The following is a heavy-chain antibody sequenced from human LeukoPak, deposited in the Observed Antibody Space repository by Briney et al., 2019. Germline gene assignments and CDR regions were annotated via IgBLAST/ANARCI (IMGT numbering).Heavy chain of an antibody. CDR3: ARSLGMVGATNGPALDI. Sequence: PGRSLRLSCAASGFTFSNYGVHWVRQAPGRGLKWVTVIHYDGSNKYYADSVKGRFTISRDNSKSTLYLQMNSLRAEDTAVYYWARSLGMVGATNGPALDIWGQGTMCTVSS. J-gene: IGHJ3*02. V-gene: IGHV3-33*01. D-gene: IGHD1-26*01. CDR2: IHYDGSNK. CDR1: GFTFSNYG.